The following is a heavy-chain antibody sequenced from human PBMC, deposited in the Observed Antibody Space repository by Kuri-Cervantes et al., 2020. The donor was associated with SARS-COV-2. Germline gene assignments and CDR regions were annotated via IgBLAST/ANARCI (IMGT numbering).Heavy chain of an antibody. CDR2: ISSSSSYI. CDR3: ARDLLYGMDV. Sequence: LSLTCAASGFTFSSYSMNWVRQAPGKGLEWVSSISSSSSYIYYADSVKGRFTISRDNSKNTLYLQMNSLRAEDTAVYYCARDLLYGMDVWGQGTTVTVSS. V-gene: IGHV3-21*01. CDR1: GFTFSSYS. J-gene: IGHJ6*02.